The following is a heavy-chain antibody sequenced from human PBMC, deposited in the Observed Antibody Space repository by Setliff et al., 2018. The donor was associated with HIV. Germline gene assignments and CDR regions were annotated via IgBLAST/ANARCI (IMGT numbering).Heavy chain of an antibody. D-gene: IGHD2-2*01. Sequence: ASVKVSCKVSGYTLTELSMHWVRQAPGKGLEWMGGFDPEDGETIYAQKFQGRVTMTEDTSASTAYMELSSLGSEDTAVYYCVRRAAAAEVFDYWGQGTLVTVSS. CDR2: FDPEDGET. CDR1: GYTLTELS. CDR3: VRRAAAAEVFDY. V-gene: IGHV1-24*01. J-gene: IGHJ4*02.